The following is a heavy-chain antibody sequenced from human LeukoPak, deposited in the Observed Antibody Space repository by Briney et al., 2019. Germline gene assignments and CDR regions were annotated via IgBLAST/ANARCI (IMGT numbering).Heavy chain of an antibody. Sequence: SETLSLTCAVYGGSFSVYYWSWIRQPPGKGLEWIGENNHSGSTNYNPSLKSRVTISVDTSKNQFSLKLSSVTAADTAVYYCARSVAAAGPLGYWGQGTLVTVSS. D-gene: IGHD6-13*01. CDR3: ARSVAAAGPLGY. J-gene: IGHJ4*02. CDR2: NNHSGST. CDR1: GGSFSVYY. V-gene: IGHV4-34*01.